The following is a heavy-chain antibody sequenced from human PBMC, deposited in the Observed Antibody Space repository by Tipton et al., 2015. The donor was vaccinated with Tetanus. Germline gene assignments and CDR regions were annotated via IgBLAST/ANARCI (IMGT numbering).Heavy chain of an antibody. CDR2: MNPNSGNT. V-gene: IGHV1-8*01. D-gene: IGHD4-17*01. CDR3: ARIPFTGHGDYLNY. J-gene: IGHJ4*02. CDR1: GYTFTSYD. Sequence: QSGPEVKKPGASVKVSCKASGYTFTSYDINWVRQATGQGLEWMGWMNPNSGNTGYAQKFQGRVTMTRNTSISTAYMELSRLRSDDTAVYYCARIPFTGHGDYLNYWGQGTLVTVSS.